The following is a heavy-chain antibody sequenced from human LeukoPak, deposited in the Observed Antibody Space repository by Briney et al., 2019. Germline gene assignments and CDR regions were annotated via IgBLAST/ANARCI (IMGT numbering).Heavy chain of an antibody. Sequence: GGSLRLSCEASGFTFSSYWMSWVRQAPGKGLEWVASIKQDGSEKYYVDSVKGRFTISRDNAKNSLYLQMNSLRAEDTAVYSCARDPEGAITPENWGQGTLVTVSS. D-gene: IGHD1-26*01. CDR2: IKQDGSEK. CDR3: ARDPEGAITPEN. J-gene: IGHJ4*02. CDR1: GFTFSSYW. V-gene: IGHV3-7*01.